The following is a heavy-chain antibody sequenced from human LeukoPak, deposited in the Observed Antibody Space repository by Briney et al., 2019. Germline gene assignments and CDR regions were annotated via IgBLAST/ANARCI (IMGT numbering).Heavy chain of an antibody. CDR1: GYSFTSYW. D-gene: IGHD6-13*01. J-gene: IGHJ4*02. V-gene: IGHV5-51*01. CDR2: IYPGDSDT. CDR3: ARHRAAAEGGALDY. Sequence: GESLKISCKASGYSFTSYWIGWVRQMPGKGLEWMGIIYPGDSDTRYSPSFQGQVTISADKSISAAYLQWSSLKASDNAMYYCARHRAAAEGGALDYWGQGTLVTVPS.